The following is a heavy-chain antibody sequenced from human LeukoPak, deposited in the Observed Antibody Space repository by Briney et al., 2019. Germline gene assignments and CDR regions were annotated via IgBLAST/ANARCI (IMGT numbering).Heavy chain of an antibody. V-gene: IGHV3-30*18. CDR1: GFTFTNYA. Sequence: GRSLRLSCAASGFTFTNYAMHWVRQTLGKGLEWVALISSDGSKNIYADPVKGRFTVSRDNSKNTLYLQMNSLRAEDTAVYYCVKGLVQTTMSYSVDYWGQGALATVSS. CDR2: ISSDGSKN. CDR3: VKGLVQTTMSYSVDY. J-gene: IGHJ4*02. D-gene: IGHD1-1*01.